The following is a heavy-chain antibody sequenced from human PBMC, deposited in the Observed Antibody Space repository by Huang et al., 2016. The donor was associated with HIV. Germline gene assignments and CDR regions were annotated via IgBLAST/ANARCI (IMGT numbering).Heavy chain of an antibody. CDR1: GYNFKTHA. D-gene: IGHD6-19*01. Sequence: QVQLLQSGAEVKKPGASVKISCKTSGYNFKTHAVSWVRQTAGQGLEWLGGVSGYNRYTTYSERLQGRVTMTTDTSTNTVYMELRSLRSDDTAVYYCARRVGSGWYGEIDYWGQGTLVTVSS. CDR3: ARRVGSGWYGEIDY. CDR2: VSGYNRYT. J-gene: IGHJ4*02. V-gene: IGHV1-18*04.